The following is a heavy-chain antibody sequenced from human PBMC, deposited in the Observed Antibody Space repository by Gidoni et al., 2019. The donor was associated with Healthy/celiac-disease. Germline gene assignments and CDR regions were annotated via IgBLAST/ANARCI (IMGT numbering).Heavy chain of an antibody. J-gene: IGHJ3*02. CDR1: GGSISSSSYY. Sequence: QLQLQESGPGLVKPSETLSLTCTVSGGSISSSSYYWGWIRQPPGKGLEWIGSIYYSGSTYYNPSLKSRVTISVDTSKNQFSLKLSSVTAADTAVYYCARDGGSYTWGAFDIWGQGTMVTVSS. CDR3: ARDGGSYTWGAFDI. D-gene: IGHD1-26*01. V-gene: IGHV4-39*07. CDR2: IYYSGST.